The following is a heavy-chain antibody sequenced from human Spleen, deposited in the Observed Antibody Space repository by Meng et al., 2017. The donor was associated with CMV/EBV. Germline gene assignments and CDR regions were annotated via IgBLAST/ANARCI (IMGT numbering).Heavy chain of an antibody. J-gene: IGHJ4*02. D-gene: IGHD6-13*01. CDR2: ISSISNYI. Sequence: GESLKISCAASGFTFSSYSMNWVRQAPGKGLEWVSFISSISNYIYYADSVKGRFTISRDNAKNSLYLQMNSLRAEDTAVYYCARVGDISIAAAEADYWGQGALVTVSS. V-gene: IGHV3-21*01. CDR1: GFTFSSYS. CDR3: ARVGDISIAAAEADY.